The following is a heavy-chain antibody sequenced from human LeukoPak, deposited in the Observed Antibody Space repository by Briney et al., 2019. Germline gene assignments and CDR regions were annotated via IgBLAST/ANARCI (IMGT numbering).Heavy chain of an antibody. CDR2: IYYSGST. D-gene: IGHD3-3*01. J-gene: IGHJ6*02. Sequence: SETLSLTCTVSGGSISSYYWSWIRQPPGKGLEWIGYIYYSGSTNYNPSLKSRVTISVDTSKNQFSLKLSSVTAADTAVYYCARDNPQHFYDFWSGISGYYYYGMDVWGQGTTVTVSS. V-gene: IGHV4-59*01. CDR3: ARDNPQHFYDFWSGISGYYYYGMDV. CDR1: GGSISSYY.